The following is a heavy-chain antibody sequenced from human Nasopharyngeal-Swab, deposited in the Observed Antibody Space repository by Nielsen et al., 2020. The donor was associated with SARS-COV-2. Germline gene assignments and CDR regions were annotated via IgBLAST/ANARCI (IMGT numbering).Heavy chain of an antibody. CDR3: ARVFQGDAFDI. CDR1: GYTFTSYY. J-gene: IGHJ3*02. V-gene: IGHV1-46*01. CDR2: INPSGGST. D-gene: IGHD2-21*01. Sequence: ASVKVSCRASGYTFTSYYMHWVRQAPGQGLEWMGIINPSGGSTSYARKFQGRVTMTRDTSTSTVYMELSSLRSEDTAVYYCARVFQGDAFDIWGQGTMVTVSS.